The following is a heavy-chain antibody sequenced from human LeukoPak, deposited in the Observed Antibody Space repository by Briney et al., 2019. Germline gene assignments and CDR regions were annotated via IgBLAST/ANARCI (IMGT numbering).Heavy chain of an antibody. J-gene: IGHJ4*02. CDR1: GFTFSSYA. D-gene: IGHD2-21*01. V-gene: IGHV3-30*04. CDR2: ISYDGSNK. CDR3: AKDRGLWN. Sequence: GGSLRLSCAASGFTFSSYAMHWVRQAPGKGLEWVAVISYDGSNKYYADSVKGRFTISRDNSKNTLYLQMNSLRAEDTAVYYCAKDRGLWNWGQGTLVTVSS.